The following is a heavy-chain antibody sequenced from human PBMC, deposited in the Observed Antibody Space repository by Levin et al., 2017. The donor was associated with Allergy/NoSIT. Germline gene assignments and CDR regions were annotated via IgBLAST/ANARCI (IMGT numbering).Heavy chain of an antibody. CDR1: GYTFTSYA. Sequence: PMASVKVSCKSYGYTFTSYAIHWVRQAPGQRLEWMGWINTGNGNTKHSQRFLGRVTITSDTSASTVSMELSSLRSEDTAVYYCARTLMVQGVVITTFDYWGQGTLVTVSS. V-gene: IGHV1-3*04. CDR3: ARTLMVQGVVITTFDY. CDR2: INTGNGNT. D-gene: IGHD3-10*01. J-gene: IGHJ4*02.